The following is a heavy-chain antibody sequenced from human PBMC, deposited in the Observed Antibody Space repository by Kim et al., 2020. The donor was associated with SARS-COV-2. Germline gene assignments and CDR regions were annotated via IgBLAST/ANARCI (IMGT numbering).Heavy chain of an antibody. D-gene: IGHD2-15*01. J-gene: IGHJ4*02. CDR2: ISYDGSNK. CDR1: GFTFSSYG. Sequence: GGSLRLSCAASGFTFSSYGMHWVRQAPGKGLEWVAVISYDGSNKYYADSVKGRFTISRDNSKNTLYLQMNSLRAEDTAVYYCARSPGVVAADRGLDYWGQGTLVTVS. CDR3: ARSPGVVAADRGLDY. V-gene: IGHV3-33*05.